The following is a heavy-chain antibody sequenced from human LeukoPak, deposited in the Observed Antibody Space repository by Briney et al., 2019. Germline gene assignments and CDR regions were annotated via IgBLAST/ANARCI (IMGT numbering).Heavy chain of an antibody. CDR1: GYTFTSYG. Sequence: ASVKVSCKASGYTFTSYGISWVRHAPGQGLEWMGWISAYNGNTNYAQKLQGRVTMTTDTSTSTAYMELRSLRSDDTAVYYCARDLYCSSTSCYWEGYNWFDPWGQGTLVTVSS. CDR3: ARDLYCSSTSCYWEGYNWFDP. D-gene: IGHD2-2*01. J-gene: IGHJ5*02. CDR2: ISAYNGNT. V-gene: IGHV1-18*01.